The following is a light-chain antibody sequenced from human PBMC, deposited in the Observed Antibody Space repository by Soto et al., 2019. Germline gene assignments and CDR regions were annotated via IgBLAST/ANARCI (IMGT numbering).Light chain of an antibody. CDR2: GNS. CDR1: SSNIGAGYD. J-gene: IGLJ2*01. V-gene: IGLV1-40*01. Sequence: QSVLTQPPSVSGAPGERVTISCTGGSSNIGAGYDVHWYQQLPGTAPKLLIYGNSNRPSGVPDRFSGSKSGTSASLAITGLQAEDEADYHCQSYDSSLSGNVVFGGGTKLTVL. CDR3: QSYDSSLSGNVV.